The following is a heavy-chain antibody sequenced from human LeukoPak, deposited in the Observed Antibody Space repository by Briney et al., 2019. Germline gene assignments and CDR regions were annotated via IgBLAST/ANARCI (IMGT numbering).Heavy chain of an antibody. J-gene: IGHJ6*02. D-gene: IGHD2-8*01. CDR2: ISYDGSNK. V-gene: IGHV3-30*18. Sequence: GGSLRLSCAASGFTFSSYGMHWVRQAPGKGLEWVAVISYDGSNKYYADSVKGRFTISRDNSKNTLYLQMNSLRAEDTAVYYCAKDGDLGYCTNGVRYSRSDYYGMDVWGQGTTVTVSS. CDR1: GFTFSSYG. CDR3: AKDGDLGYCTNGVRYSRSDYYGMDV.